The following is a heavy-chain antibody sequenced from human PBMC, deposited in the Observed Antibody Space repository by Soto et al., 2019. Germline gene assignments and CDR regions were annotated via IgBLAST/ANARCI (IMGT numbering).Heavy chain of an antibody. D-gene: IGHD2-2*01. CDR3: AKGSGPYQYYFDY. CDR1: GFTISSYA. J-gene: IGHJ4*02. V-gene: IGHV3-23*01. CDR2: ISGNVGGT. Sequence: EVQLLESGGGLEQPGGSLRLSCAASGFTISSYAMTWVRQAPGKGLEWVAAISGNVGGTNYADSVKGRFTISRDNAKNTLYLQMNTLRAEDSAVYYCAKGSGPYQYYFDYWGQGTLVTVSS.